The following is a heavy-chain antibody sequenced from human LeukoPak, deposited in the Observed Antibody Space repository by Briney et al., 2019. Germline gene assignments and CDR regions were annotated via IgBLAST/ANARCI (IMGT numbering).Heavy chain of an antibody. CDR2: FDPEDGET. D-gene: IGHD6-13*01. Sequence: ASVKVSCKVSGYTLTELSMHWVRQAPGKGLEWMGGFDPEDGETIYARKFQGRVTMTEDTSTDTAYMELSSLRSEDTAVYYCATVSISAAGNFWFDPWGQGTLVTVSS. CDR3: ATVSISAAGNFWFDP. V-gene: IGHV1-24*01. CDR1: GYTLTELS. J-gene: IGHJ5*02.